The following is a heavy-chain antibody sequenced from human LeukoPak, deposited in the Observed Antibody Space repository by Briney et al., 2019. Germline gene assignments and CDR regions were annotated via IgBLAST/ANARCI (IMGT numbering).Heavy chain of an antibody. D-gene: IGHD6-13*01. V-gene: IGHV3-23*01. J-gene: IGHJ4*02. CDR2: ISGSGGST. CDR3: AKARDYSSSWTQWVYFDY. CDR1: GFTFSSYA. Sequence: GGSLRISCAASGFTFSSYAMSWVRQAPGKGLERVSAISGSGGSTYYADSVKGRFTISRDNSKNTLYLQMNSLRAVDTAVYYCAKARDYSSSWTQWVYFDYWGQGTLVTVSS.